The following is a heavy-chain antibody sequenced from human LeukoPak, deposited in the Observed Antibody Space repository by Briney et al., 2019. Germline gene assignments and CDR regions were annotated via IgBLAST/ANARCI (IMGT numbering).Heavy chain of an antibody. J-gene: IGHJ3*02. D-gene: IGHD1-26*01. CDR2: INPNSGGT. CDR1: GYTFTGYY. V-gene: IGHV1-2*02. Sequence: ASVKVSCKASGYTFTGYYMHWVRQAPGQGLEWMGWINPNSGGTNYAQKFQGRVTMTRDTSISTAYMELSRLRSDDTAVYYCAREGIVGTGGAFDIWGQGTVVTVSS. CDR3: AREGIVGTGGAFDI.